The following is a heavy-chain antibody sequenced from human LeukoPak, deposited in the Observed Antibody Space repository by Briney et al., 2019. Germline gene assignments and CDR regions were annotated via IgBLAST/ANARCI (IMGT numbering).Heavy chain of an antibody. CDR1: GFTFSSYA. V-gene: IGHV3-23*01. D-gene: IGHD5-18*01. CDR2: ISGGGGST. J-gene: IGHJ4*02. CDR3: AKGIRGTAMAGGFDY. Sequence: PGGSLRLSCAASGFTFSSYAMSWVRQAPGKGLEWVSAISGGGGSTYYADSVKGRFTSSRDNSKNTLYLQMNSLRAEDTAVYYCAKGIRGTAMAGGFDYWGQGTLVTVSS.